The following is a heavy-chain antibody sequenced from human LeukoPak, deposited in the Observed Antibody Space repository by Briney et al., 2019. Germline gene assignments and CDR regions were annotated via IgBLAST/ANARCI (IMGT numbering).Heavy chain of an antibody. CDR1: GFTFSSYA. CDR2: ISYDGSHK. D-gene: IGHD3-10*01. V-gene: IGHV3-30*04. Sequence: PGGSLRLSCAASGFTFSSYAMHWVRQAPGKGLEWVAVISYDGSHKYYADSLKGRFTISRDNSKNTLYLQMNSLRAEDTAVYYCAKDRAFGQFLWGNDYWGQGTLVTVSS. J-gene: IGHJ4*02. CDR3: AKDRAFGQFLWGNDY.